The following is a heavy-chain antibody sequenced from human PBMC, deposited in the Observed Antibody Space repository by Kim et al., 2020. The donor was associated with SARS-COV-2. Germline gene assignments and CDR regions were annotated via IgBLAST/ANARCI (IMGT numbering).Heavy chain of an antibody. CDR1: GFTFSSYG. CDR3: AKAEAYDY. J-gene: IGHJ4*02. CDR2: ISYDGSNK. V-gene: IGHV3-30*18. Sequence: GGSLRLSCAASGFTFSSYGMHWVRQAPGKGLERVAVISYDGSNKYYADSVKGRFTISRDNSKNTLYLQMNSLRAEDTAVYYCAKAEAYDYWGQGTLVTVPS.